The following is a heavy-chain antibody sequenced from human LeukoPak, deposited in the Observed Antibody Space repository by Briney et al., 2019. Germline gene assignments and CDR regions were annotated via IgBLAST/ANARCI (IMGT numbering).Heavy chain of an antibody. CDR3: ARDPRHCSSTSCYPD. D-gene: IGHD2-2*01. Sequence: GGSLRLSCAASGFTFSSYSMNWVRQAPGKGLEWVSSISSSSSYIYYADSVKGRFIISRDNAKNSLYLQMNSLRAEDTAVYYCARDPRHCSSTSCYPDWGQGTLVTVSS. CDR2: ISSSSSYI. CDR1: GFTFSSYS. V-gene: IGHV3-21*01. J-gene: IGHJ4*02.